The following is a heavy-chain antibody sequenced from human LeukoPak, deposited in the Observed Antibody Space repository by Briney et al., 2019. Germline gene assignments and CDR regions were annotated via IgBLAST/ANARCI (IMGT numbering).Heavy chain of an antibody. D-gene: IGHD4-17*01. Sequence: ASVKVSCKVSGYTLTELSMDWVRQAPGKGLEWMGGFDPEDGETIYAQKFQGRVTMTEDTSTDTAYMELSSLRSEDTAVYYCATLPFDYGDYRVHRDYLDYWGQGTLVTVSS. CDR1: GYTLTELS. J-gene: IGHJ4*02. V-gene: IGHV1-24*01. CDR2: FDPEDGET. CDR3: ATLPFDYGDYRVHRDYLDY.